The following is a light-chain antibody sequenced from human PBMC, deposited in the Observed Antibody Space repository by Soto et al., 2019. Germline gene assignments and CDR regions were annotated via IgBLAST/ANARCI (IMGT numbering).Light chain of an antibody. Sequence: DIVMTQSPDSLAVSLGERATINCKSSQTILNTSNNKNYLAWYQQKPGKAPKLLIYAASTLQSGVPSRFSGSGSGTDFTLTISSLQPEDFATYYCQQLNTNPRTFGPGTKVDI. CDR2: AAS. CDR3: QQLNTNPRT. V-gene: IGKV4-1*01. CDR1: QTILNTSNNKNY. J-gene: IGKJ3*01.